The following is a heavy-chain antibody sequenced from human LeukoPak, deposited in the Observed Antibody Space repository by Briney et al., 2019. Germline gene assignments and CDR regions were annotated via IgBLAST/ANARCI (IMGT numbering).Heavy chain of an antibody. CDR2: IYSSGSS. V-gene: IGHV4-31*03. CDR1: GASITRGGFY. CDR3: ARGSCSGGACYSGSEFDF. Sequence: SQTLSLTCTVSGASITRGGFYWSWIRQHPGKGLEWIGHIYSSGSSTYNPSLRTRLSMSLDPSKSQFSLTLNSLTVADTAVYYCARGSCSGGACYSGSEFDFWGQGTLVTVSS. J-gene: IGHJ4*02. D-gene: IGHD2-15*01.